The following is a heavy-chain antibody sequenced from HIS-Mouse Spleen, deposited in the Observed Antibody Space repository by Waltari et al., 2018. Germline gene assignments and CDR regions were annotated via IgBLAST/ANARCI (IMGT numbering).Heavy chain of an antibody. CDR2: INHSGST. CDR1: GGSFGGYY. J-gene: IGHJ4*02. Sequence: QVQLQQWGAGLLKPSETLSLTCPVYGGSFGGYYWSWIRQPPGKGLEWIGEINHSGSTNYNPSLKSRVTISVDTSKNQFSLKLSSVTAADTAVYYCARVNSSFDYWGQGTLVTVSS. V-gene: IGHV4-34*01. D-gene: IGHD6-13*01. CDR3: ARVNSSFDY.